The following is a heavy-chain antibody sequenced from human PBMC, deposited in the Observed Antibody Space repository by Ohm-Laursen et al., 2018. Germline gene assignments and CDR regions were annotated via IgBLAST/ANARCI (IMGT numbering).Heavy chain of an antibody. V-gene: IGHV1-69*13. CDR3: ARGDTYGFDY. CDR1: GGTFSSYA. Sequence: ASVKVSCKASGGTFSSYAISWVRQAPGQGLEWMGGIIPIFGTANYAQKFQGRVTITADESTSTAYMDVRGLRSDDTAVYYCARGDTYGFDYWGQGTLVTVSS. CDR2: IIPIFGTA. D-gene: IGHD3-10*01. J-gene: IGHJ4*02.